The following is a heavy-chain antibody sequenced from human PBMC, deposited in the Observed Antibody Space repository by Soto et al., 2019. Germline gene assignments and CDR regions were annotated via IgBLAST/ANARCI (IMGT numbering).Heavy chain of an antibody. CDR2: IYYSGTT. CDR1: GGSISSKNYY. J-gene: IGHJ4*02. Sequence: SETLSLTCRVSGGSISSKNYYWGWIRQPPGKGLEWIGIIYYSGTTYYDPSLKSRVIISVDTSKNQFSLKLSSVTAADTAVYYCARRPSYYYDSSGIDPFDYWGQGTLVTVSS. CDR3: ARRPSYYYDSSGIDPFDY. V-gene: IGHV4-39*01. D-gene: IGHD3-22*01.